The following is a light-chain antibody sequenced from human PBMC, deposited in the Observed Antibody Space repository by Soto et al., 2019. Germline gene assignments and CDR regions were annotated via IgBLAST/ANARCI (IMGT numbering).Light chain of an antibody. V-gene: IGLV2-14*03. CDR3: SSFTSSMTNV. CDR2: DVD. CDR1: SSDVGGYNS. J-gene: IGLJ1*01. Sequence: QSVLTQPASVSGSPGESITISCTGTSSDVGGYNSVSWYQHHPGKAPKLILYDVDDRPSGVSYRFSGSKSGNTASLTISGLQVADEADYFCSSFTSSMTNVFGSGTKVTVL.